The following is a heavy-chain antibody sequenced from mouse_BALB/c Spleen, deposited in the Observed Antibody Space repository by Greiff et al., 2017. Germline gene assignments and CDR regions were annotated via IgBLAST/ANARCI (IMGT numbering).Heavy chain of an antibody. D-gene: IGHD2-14*01. Sequence: EVKLVESGGGLVKPGGSLKLSCAASGFTFSDYYMYWVRQTPEKRLEWVATISDGGSYTYYPDSVKGRFTISRDNAKNNLYLQMSSLKSEDTAMYYCARDVKVRRSGYAMDYWGQGTSVTVSS. CDR1: GFTFSDYY. CDR2: ISDGGSYT. J-gene: IGHJ4*01. V-gene: IGHV5-4*02. CDR3: ARDVKVRRSGYAMDY.